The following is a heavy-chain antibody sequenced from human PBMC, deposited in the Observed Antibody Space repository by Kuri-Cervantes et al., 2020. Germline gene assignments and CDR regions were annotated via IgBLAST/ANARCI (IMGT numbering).Heavy chain of an antibody. CDR1: GFTFSSYA. CDR3: ATYRGGGIGYYRLDY. D-gene: IGHD3-22*01. Sequence: GGSLRLSCAASGFTFSSYAMHWVRQAPGKGLEWVAVISYDASIKYYADSVKGRFTISRDNPKNSLYLQMNSLRAEDTAVYYCATYRGGGIGYYRLDYWGQGTLVTVSS. J-gene: IGHJ4*02. CDR2: ISYDASIK. V-gene: IGHV3-30*07.